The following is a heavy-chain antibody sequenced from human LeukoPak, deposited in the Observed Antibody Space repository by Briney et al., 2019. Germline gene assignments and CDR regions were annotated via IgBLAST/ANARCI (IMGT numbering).Heavy chain of an antibody. CDR1: GFTFSNYW. D-gene: IGHD3-16*01. CDR3: AERGH. Sequence: GGSLRLSCAASGFTFSNYWMSWVRQAPGRGLEWVANINQDGSEKYYSDSVKGRFTISGDNAKNLLYLQMSSLRAEDTAVYYCAERGHWGQGTLVTVSS. CDR2: INQDGSEK. J-gene: IGHJ4*02. V-gene: IGHV3-7*01.